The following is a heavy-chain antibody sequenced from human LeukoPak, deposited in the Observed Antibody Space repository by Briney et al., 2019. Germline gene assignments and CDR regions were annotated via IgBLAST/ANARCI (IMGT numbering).Heavy chain of an antibody. V-gene: IGHV3-74*01. CDR1: GFTFSSHW. CDR3: AREVFEGQRQSDAFDV. J-gene: IGHJ3*01. Sequence: GGSLRLSCAASGFTFSSHWMHWVRQAPGEGLVWISRVNGPGDWTHYADSVRGRFIISRDNAENTISLQMDNLRAEDTAVYFCAREVFEGQRQSDAFDVWGQGTMVTVSS. CDR2: VNGPGDWT. D-gene: IGHD6-25*01.